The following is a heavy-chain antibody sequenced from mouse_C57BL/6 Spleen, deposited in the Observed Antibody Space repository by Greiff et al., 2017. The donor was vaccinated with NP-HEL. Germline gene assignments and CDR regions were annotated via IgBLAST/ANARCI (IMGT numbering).Heavy chain of an antibody. J-gene: IGHJ3*01. Sequence: VQLKESGGGLVKPGGSLKLSCAASGFTFSSYAMSWVRQTPEKRLEWVATISDGGSYTYYPDNVKGRFTISRDNAKNNLYLQMSHLKSEDTAMYYCARGGGLRREAWFAYWGQGTLVTVSA. CDR1: GFTFSSYA. V-gene: IGHV5-4*01. CDR2: ISDGGSYT. D-gene: IGHD2-2*01. CDR3: ARGGGLRREAWFAY.